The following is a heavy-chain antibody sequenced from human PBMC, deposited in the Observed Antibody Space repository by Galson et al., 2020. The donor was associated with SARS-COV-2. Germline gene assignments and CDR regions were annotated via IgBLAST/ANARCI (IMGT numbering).Heavy chain of an antibody. Sequence: SQTLSLTCAISGDSVSSNSAAWTWIRQSPSRGLEWLGRPYYMSKWYNDYAVSVKSRITINPDTSKNQFSLQLNSVTPEDTAVYYCARDGGQYQYYFDYWGQGTLVTVSS. CDR2: PYYMSKWYN. CDR3: ARDGGQYQYYFDY. D-gene: IGHD3-16*01. CDR1: GDSVSSNSAA. J-gene: IGHJ4*02. V-gene: IGHV6-1*01.